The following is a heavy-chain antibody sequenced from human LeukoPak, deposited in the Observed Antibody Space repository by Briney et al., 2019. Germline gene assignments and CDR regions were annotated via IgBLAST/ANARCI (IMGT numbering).Heavy chain of an antibody. V-gene: IGHV3-30*18. Sequence: GGSLRLSCIGSGFNFTYYAIYWVRQAPGKGLEWVAVASYDGNDGYYADSVKGRFSISRDNSQNTVTLQMNNLRVDDTAIYYCAKLAWNDGSYYLDYWGQGTLVTVSS. CDR3: AKLAWNDGSYYLDY. CDR1: GFNFTYYA. J-gene: IGHJ4*02. D-gene: IGHD1-1*01. CDR2: ASYDGNDG.